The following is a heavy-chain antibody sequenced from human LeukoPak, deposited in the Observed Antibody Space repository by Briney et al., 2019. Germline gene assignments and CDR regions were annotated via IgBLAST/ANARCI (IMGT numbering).Heavy chain of an antibody. CDR1: GYTFTSYG. CDR2: ISAYNGNT. D-gene: IGHD2-15*01. CDR3: ARQSDIVVVVAASWDYYYGMDV. J-gene: IGHJ6*02. Sequence: ASVKVSCKASGYTFTSYGISWVRQAPGQGLEWMGWISAYNGNTNYAQKLQGRVTMTTDTSTSTAYMELRSLRSDDTAVYYCARQSDIVVVVAASWDYYYGMDVWVQGTTVTVSS. V-gene: IGHV1-18*01.